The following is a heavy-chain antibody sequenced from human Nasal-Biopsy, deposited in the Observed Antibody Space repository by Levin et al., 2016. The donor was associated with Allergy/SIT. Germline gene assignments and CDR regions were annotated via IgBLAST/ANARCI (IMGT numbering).Heavy chain of an antibody. J-gene: IGHJ6*02. CDR2: ISGSGGGT. Sequence: GESLKISCAASDSGFTFGKYAMTWVRQAPGKGLEWVSTISGSGGGTYYADSVKGRFTVSRDNSKNTLYLQMNSLRAEDTAVYYCAIQRLLWFGEVRNAMDVWGLGTTVTVSS. CDR3: AIQRLLWFGEVRNAMDV. V-gene: IGHV3-23*01. CDR1: GFTFGKYA. D-gene: IGHD3-10*01.